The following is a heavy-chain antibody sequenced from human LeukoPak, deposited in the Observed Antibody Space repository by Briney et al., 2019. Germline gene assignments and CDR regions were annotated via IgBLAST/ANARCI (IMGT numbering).Heavy chain of an antibody. CDR1: GYTFTSYG. Sequence: ASVKVSCKASGYTFTSYGISWVRQAPGQGLEWMGWISANNGNTNYAQNLQDRVTMTTNTSTRTAYMELRSLRSDDTAVYYCARVYTRAYQTSAQLHYSFDFWGQGTLVTVSS. D-gene: IGHD1-7*01. CDR2: ISANNGNT. V-gene: IGHV1-18*01. J-gene: IGHJ4*02. CDR3: ARVYTRAYQTSAQLHYSFDF.